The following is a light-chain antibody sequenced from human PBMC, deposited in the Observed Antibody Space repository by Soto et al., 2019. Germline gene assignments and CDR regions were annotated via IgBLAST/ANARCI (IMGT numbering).Light chain of an antibody. J-gene: IGKJ4*01. CDR2: GAS. V-gene: IGKV3D-15*01. Sequence: EIVLTQSPATLSVSPGERAALSCRASQSVSNNLAWYQQRPGQPPRLLIFGASTRATGIPARFSGSGSEAEFALTISTLQSEDFAFYYCQQYSVWPLTFGIGTKVEIK. CDR1: QSVSNN. CDR3: QQYSVWPLT.